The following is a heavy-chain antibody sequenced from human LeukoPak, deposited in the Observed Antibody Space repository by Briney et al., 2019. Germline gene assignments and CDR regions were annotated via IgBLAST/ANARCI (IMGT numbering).Heavy chain of an antibody. CDR2: ISGSGGST. V-gene: IGHV3-23*01. CDR3: AKDRASSSLNAFDI. D-gene: IGHD6-6*01. J-gene: IGHJ3*02. CDR1: GFTFSSYA. Sequence: GGSLRLSCAASGFTFSSYAMSWVRQAPGKGLEWVSGISGSGGSTDYADSVKGRLTIFRDNSKNTLYLQMNSLRAEDTAVYYCAKDRASSSLNAFDIWSQGTMVTVSS.